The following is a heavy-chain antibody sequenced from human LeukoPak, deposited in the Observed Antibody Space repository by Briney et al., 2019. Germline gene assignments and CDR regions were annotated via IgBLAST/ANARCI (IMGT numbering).Heavy chain of an antibody. Sequence: GGSLGLSCAASGFTFSDHYMDWVRQAPGKGLEWVGRIRNKANSHTTEYAASVKGRFTVSRDDSKNSLNLQMNSLKIEDTAVYYCARGGNGVHYDYWGQGTLVTVSS. D-gene: IGHD2-8*01. V-gene: IGHV3-72*01. CDR2: IRNKANSHTT. CDR1: GFTFSDHY. CDR3: ARGGNGVHYDY. J-gene: IGHJ4*02.